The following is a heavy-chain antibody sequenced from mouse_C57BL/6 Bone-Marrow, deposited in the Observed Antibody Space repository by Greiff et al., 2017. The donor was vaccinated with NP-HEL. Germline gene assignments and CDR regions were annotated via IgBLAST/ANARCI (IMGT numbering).Heavy chain of an antibody. CDR1: GYTFTSYW. CDR3: AQERLQGAIYY. J-gene: IGHJ4*01. V-gene: IGHV1-64*01. D-gene: IGHD2-4*01. CDR2: IHPNSGST. Sequence: QVQLQQPGAELVKPGASVKLSCKASGYTFTSYWMHWVKQRPGQGLEWIGMIHPNSGSTNYNEKFKSKATLTVDKSSSKAYMQLSSLTSEDSAVYYCAQERLQGAIYYSGQGTSVTPSS.